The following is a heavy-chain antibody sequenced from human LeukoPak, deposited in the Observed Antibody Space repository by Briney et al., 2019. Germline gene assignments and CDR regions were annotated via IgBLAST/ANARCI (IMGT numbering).Heavy chain of an antibody. D-gene: IGHD3-3*01. Sequence: SETLSLTCSVSGGSISSYYWSWIRQPPGKGLEWIGYIYTSGSTNYNPSLKSRVTISVDTSKNQFSLKLSSVTAADTAVYYCARQGLTPGGFYAFWSGYPDKEYYLDYWGQGTLVTVSS. CDR3: ARQGLTPGGFYAFWSGYPDKEYYLDY. CDR1: GGSISSYY. CDR2: IYTSGST. V-gene: IGHV4-4*09. J-gene: IGHJ4*02.